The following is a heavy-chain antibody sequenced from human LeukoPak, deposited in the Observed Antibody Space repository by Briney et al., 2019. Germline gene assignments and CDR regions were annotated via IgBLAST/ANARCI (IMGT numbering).Heavy chain of an antibody. V-gene: IGHV4-31*03. J-gene: IGHJ6*02. D-gene: IGHD3-22*01. Sequence: SSQTLSLTCTVPGGSISSGGYYWSWIRQHPGKGLERIGYIYYSGSTYYNPSLKSRVTISVDTSKNQFSLKLSSVTAADTAVYYCARGYYDSSGYWYYYGMDVWGQGTTVTVSS. CDR2: IYYSGST. CDR1: GGSISSGGYY. CDR3: ARGYYDSSGYWYYYGMDV.